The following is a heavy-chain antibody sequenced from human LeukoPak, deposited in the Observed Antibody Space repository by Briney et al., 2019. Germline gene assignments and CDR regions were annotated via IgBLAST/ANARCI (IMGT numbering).Heavy chain of an antibody. D-gene: IGHD3-22*01. Sequence: EASLKVSCKASGCTFSSYAISEVRQAPGQGLEWMGGIIPIFGTANYAQKFQGRVTITADESTSTAYMELSSLRSEDTAVYYCARGYDSSGQPFDYWGQGTLVTVSS. CDR3: ARGYDSSGQPFDY. J-gene: IGHJ4*02. CDR1: GCTFSSYA. CDR2: IIPIFGTA. V-gene: IGHV1-69*01.